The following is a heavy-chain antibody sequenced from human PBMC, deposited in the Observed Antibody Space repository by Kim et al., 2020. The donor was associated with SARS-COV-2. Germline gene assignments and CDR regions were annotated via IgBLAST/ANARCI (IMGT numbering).Heavy chain of an antibody. J-gene: IGHJ4*02. D-gene: IGHD3-22*01. CDR3: AKDMAMIVVYYFDY. Sequence: ADPVKGRFTISRDNRKNSLYLQMNSLRTEDTALYYCAKDMAMIVVYYFDYWGQGTLVTVSS. V-gene: IGHV3-43*01.